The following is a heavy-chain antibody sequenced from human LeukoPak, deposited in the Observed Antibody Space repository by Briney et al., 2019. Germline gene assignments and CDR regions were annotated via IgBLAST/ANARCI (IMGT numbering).Heavy chain of an antibody. CDR3: ARDVVVPAAIPTFFGVEP. CDR1: GYTFTSYG. Sequence: ASVKLACKAYGYTFTSYGISWVRQAPGQGLEWMGWISAYNGNTNYAQKRQGGVTMTTDTSKSTAYMELRRLRSDDTAVYYCARDVVVPAAIPTFFGVEPWGQGTLVTVSS. CDR2: ISAYNGNT. D-gene: IGHD2-2*02. V-gene: IGHV1-18*01. J-gene: IGHJ5*02.